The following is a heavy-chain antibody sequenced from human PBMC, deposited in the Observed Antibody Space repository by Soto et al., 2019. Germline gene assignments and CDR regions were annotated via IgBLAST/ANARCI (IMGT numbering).Heavy chain of an antibody. CDR1: GGSISSSSYY. J-gene: IGHJ5*02. CDR2: IYYSGST. V-gene: IGHV4-39*01. D-gene: IGHD6-19*01. Sequence: QLQLQESGPGLVKPSETLSLTCTVSGGSISSSSYYWGWIRQPPGKGLEWIGSIYYSGSTYYNPSLKSRVTISVDTSKNQFSLKLSSVTAADTAVYYCATEGGWYWFDPWGHGTLVTVSS. CDR3: ATEGGWYWFDP.